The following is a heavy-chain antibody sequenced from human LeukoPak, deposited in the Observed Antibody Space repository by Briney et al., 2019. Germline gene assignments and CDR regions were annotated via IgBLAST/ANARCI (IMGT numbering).Heavy chain of an antibody. Sequence: SETLSLTCTVSGGSISSYYWSWIRQPPGKGLEWIGYIYYSGSTNYNPSLKSRVTISVDTSKNQFSLKLSSVTAADTAVYYCAREVLWFGDKKSHWFDPWGQGTLVTVSS. D-gene: IGHD3-10*01. J-gene: IGHJ5*02. CDR1: GGSISSYY. V-gene: IGHV4-59*12. CDR3: AREVLWFGDKKSHWFDP. CDR2: IYYSGST.